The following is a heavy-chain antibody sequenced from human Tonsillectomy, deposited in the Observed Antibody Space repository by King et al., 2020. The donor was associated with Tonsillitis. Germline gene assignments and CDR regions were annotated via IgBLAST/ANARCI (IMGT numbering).Heavy chain of an antibody. D-gene: IGHD3-22*01. Sequence: VQLVESGGGLVKPGGSLRLSCAASGFTFSNAWMSWVRQAPGKGLVWVGRIKSKTDGGTTDYAAPVKGRFTISRDDSKNTLYLQMNSLKTEDTAVYYCTPEGDYYDSSPQDPDMANWFDPWGQGTLVTVSS. CDR3: TPEGDYYDSSPQDPDMANWFDP. V-gene: IGHV3-15*01. CDR1: GFTFSNAW. CDR2: IKSKTDGGTT. J-gene: IGHJ5*02.